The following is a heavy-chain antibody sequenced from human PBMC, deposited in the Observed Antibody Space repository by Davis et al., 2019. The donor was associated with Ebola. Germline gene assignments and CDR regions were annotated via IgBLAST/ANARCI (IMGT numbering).Heavy chain of an antibody. CDR1: GFAFRDYW. D-gene: IGHD3-10*01. J-gene: IGHJ6*02. V-gene: IGHV3-74*01. CDR3: ARSHYYNGQDL. CDR2: THPEGVTI. Sequence: GESLKISCAASGFAFRDYWMHWIRETPEGLLWVADTHPEGVTIRYADPVRGRFTISRDNVNSILYLQMNSLRPEDSAIYYCARSHYYNGQDLGGQGTRVTVSS.